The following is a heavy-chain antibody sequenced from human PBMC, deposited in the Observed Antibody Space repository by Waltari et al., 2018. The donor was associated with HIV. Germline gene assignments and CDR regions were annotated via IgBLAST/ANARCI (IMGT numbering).Heavy chain of an antibody. CDR3: AHTVGQPLIAAAGGIDY. CDR2: IYWDDDK. Sequence: QITLKESGPTLVKPTQTLTLTCTFSGFSLSTSGVGVGWIRQPPGKALEWLALIYWDDDKRYSPSLKSRRTITKDTSKNQVVLTMTNMDPVDTATYYCAHTVGQPLIAAAGGIDYWGQGTLVTVSS. V-gene: IGHV2-5*02. J-gene: IGHJ4*02. D-gene: IGHD6-13*01. CDR1: GFSLSTSGVG.